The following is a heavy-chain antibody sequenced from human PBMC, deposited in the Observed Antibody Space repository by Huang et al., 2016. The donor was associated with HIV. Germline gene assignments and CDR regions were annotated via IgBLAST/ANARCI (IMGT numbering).Heavy chain of an antibody. CDR2: IRYDGTDD. V-gene: IGHV3-30*02. CDR3: VKERGSSRARSSFDF. Sequence: QVRLVESGGGVVQPGASLTLSCSASGFPFSAYGMDWVRQDPGKGLGWVSFIRYDGTDDYLIGSGKGRVTISRYNSNNTLYLRMNSLRPEDTAVYYCVKERGSSRARSSFDFWGQGTSVIVSS. D-gene: IGHD6-13*01. CDR1: GFPFSAYG. J-gene: IGHJ3*01.